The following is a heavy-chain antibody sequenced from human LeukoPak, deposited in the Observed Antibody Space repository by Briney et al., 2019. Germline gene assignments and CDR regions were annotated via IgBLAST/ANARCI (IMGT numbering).Heavy chain of an antibody. J-gene: IGHJ6*02. V-gene: IGHV1-69*13. D-gene: IGHD5-18*01. Sequence: SVKVSCKASGGTFSIYAISWVRQAPGQGLEWMGGIIPILGTANYAQKFQGRVTITADESTSTAYMELSSLRSEDTAVYYCARSRRKVDTAMVNPRDLLNYYYYGMDVWGQGTTVTVSS. CDR3: ARSRRKVDTAMVNPRDLLNYYYYGMDV. CDR1: GGTFSIYA. CDR2: IIPILGTA.